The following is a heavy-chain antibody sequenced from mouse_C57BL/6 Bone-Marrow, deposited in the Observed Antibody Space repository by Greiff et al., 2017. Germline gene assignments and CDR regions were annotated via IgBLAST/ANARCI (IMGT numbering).Heavy chain of an antibody. CDR3: ARGDTTTSYYFDY. D-gene: IGHD1-1*01. V-gene: IGHV3-6*01. CDR1: GYSITSGYY. Sequence: EVQVVESGPGLVKPSQSLSLTCSVTGYSITSGYYWNWIRKFPGNKLEWMGYISYDGSNNYNQSLKNRISITRDKSKNQFFLKLNAVTTEDTATYYCARGDTTTSYYFDYWGQGTTLTVSS. CDR2: ISYDGSN. J-gene: IGHJ2*01.